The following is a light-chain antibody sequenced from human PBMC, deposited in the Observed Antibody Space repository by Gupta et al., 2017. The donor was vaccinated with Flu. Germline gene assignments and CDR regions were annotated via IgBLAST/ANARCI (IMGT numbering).Light chain of an antibody. J-gene: IGKJ1*01. CDR2: AAS. Sequence: DIQMTQSPSSLSASVGDRVTITCRTSQSISSYLNWYQQKPGKAPKLLIYAASSLQSGVPSRFSGSGSRKDFTLTISSLQPEDFATYYCQRSYRTGTFGQGTKVEIK. CDR3: QRSYRTGT. V-gene: IGKV1-39*01. CDR1: QSISSY.